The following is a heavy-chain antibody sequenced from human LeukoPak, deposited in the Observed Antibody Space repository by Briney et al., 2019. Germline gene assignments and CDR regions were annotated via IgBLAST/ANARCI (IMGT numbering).Heavy chain of an antibody. J-gene: IGHJ5*02. CDR2: IIPKFGTA. CDR3: ARATQSWFDP. V-gene: IGHV1-69*13. Sequence: ASVKVSCKASGGTFSSYVISWVRQAPGQGLEWVGGIIPKFGTANYAQKFQGRVTITADESTSTAYMELSSLRSEDTAVYYCARATQSWFDPWGQGTLVTVSS. CDR1: GGTFSSYV.